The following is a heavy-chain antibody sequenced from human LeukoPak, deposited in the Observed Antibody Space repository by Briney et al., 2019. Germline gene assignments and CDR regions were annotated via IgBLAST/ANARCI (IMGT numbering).Heavy chain of an antibody. V-gene: IGHV4-59*01. J-gene: IGHJ5*02. Sequence: SQTLSLTCTVSGGSISSYYWSWIRQPPGKGLEWIGYIYYSGSTNYNPSLKSRVTISVDTSKNQFSLKLSSVTAADTAVYYCARGPTSDWFDPWGQGPWSPSPQ. CDR3: ARGPTSDWFDP. CDR2: IYYSGST. D-gene: IGHD5-12*01. CDR1: GGSISSYY.